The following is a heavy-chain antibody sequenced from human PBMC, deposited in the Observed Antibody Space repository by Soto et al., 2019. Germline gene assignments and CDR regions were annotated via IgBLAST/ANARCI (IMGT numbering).Heavy chain of an antibody. V-gene: IGHV4-39*01. CDR3: ARRPTYYYDSSGYGFDY. CDR1: GGSISSSSYY. D-gene: IGHD3-22*01. Sequence: SETLSLTCTVSGGSISSSSYYWGWIRQPPGKGLEWIGSIYYSGSTYYNPSLKSRVTISVDTSKNQFSLKLSSVTAADTAVYYCARRPTYYYDSSGYGFDYWGQGTLVTVSS. J-gene: IGHJ4*02. CDR2: IYYSGST.